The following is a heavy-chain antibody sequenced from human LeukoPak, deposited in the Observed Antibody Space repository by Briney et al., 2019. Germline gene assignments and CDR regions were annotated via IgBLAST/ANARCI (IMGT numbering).Heavy chain of an antibody. CDR3: ASSPGGYCSSTSCQHAFDI. CDR2: IYPGDSDT. J-gene: IGHJ3*02. V-gene: IGHV5-51*01. CDR1: GYSFTSYW. Sequence: EESLKISCKGSGYSFTSYWIGWVRQMPGKGLEWMGIIYPGDSDTRYSPSFQGQVTISADKSISTAYLQWSSLKASDTAMYYCASSPGGYCSSTSCQHAFDIWGQGTMVTVSS. D-gene: IGHD2-2*01.